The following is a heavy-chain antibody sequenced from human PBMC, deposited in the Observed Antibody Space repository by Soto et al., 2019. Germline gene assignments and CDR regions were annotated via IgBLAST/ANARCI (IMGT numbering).Heavy chain of an antibody. V-gene: IGHV4-30-4*01. CDR2: IYYDGST. Sequence: HVQLQESGPGLVKPSQTLSLTCTVSGGSISSGDDYWSWIRQPPGKGMEWLGFIYYDGSTYYNPSLKSRLTISLDTSKNQFSLSLSSVTAADTAVYYCATVRAHFFDNWGQGTLVTVSS. CDR3: ATVRAHFFDN. J-gene: IGHJ4*02. CDR1: GGSISSGDDY.